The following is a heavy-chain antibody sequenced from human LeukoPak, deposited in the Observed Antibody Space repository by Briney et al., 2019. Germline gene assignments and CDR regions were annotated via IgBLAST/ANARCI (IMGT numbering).Heavy chain of an antibody. D-gene: IGHD3-10*01. CDR1: GFTFSTYA. J-gene: IGHJ4*01. CDR3: ARGFYGSGNS. V-gene: IGHV3-23*01. Sequence: GGSLRLSCAATGFTFSTYAMTWVRQAPGKGLEWISGISGDGITTYYAGSVKGRFTISRDNAKNTLYLQMHSLRAEDSAVYYCARGFYGSGNSWGHGTLVTVSS. CDR2: ISGDGITT.